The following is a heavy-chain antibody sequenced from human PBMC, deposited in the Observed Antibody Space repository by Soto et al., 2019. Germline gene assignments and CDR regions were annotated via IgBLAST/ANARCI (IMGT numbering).Heavy chain of an antibody. D-gene: IGHD2-2*01. V-gene: IGHV3-23*01. CDR2: IAGNDAGA. CDR1: VFTFSSYA. J-gene: IGHJ4*02. CDR3: AKDSLSSSTWHLYNFDH. Sequence: EVQLLESGGVLVQPGGSLRLSCAASVFTFSSYAMSWVREPPGQGLQWFSTIAGNDAGADFAESVRGRFTISRDNAKNTLYLQMDSLRGEDTAIYYCAKDSLSSSTWHLYNFDHWGQGTLVTVSS.